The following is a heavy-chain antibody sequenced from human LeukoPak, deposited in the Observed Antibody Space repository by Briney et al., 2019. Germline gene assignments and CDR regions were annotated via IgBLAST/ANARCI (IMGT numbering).Heavy chain of an antibody. CDR1: GFTFSSYS. J-gene: IGHJ4*02. CDR2: ISSSSSYI. CDR3: AKVMGATTGEAPDY. D-gene: IGHD1-26*01. Sequence: GGSLRLSCAASGFTFSSYSMNWVRQAPGKGLEWVSSISSSSSYIYYADSVKGRFTISRDNAKNSLYLQMNSLRAEDTAVYYCAKVMGATTGEAPDYWGQGTLVTVSS. V-gene: IGHV3-21*01.